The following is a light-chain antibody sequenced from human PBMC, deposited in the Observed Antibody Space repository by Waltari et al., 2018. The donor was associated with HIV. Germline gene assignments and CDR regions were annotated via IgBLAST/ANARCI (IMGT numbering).Light chain of an antibody. V-gene: IGLV6-57*04. CDR2: EDN. CDR3: QSYSDTSFWV. CDR1: RGSISSNY. Sequence: NFMLTQPHSVSESPGKTVTISCTRSRGSISSNYVHWYQHRPGSVPSSVIYEDNRRPSGVPDRFSGSIDSSSNSASLTISGLKTEDEADYYCQSYSDTSFWVFGGGTKVTVL. J-gene: IGLJ3*02.